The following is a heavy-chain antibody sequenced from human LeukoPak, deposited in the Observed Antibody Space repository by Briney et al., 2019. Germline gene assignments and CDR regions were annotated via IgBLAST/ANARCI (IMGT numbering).Heavy chain of an antibody. CDR1: GASISRSDYY. V-gene: IGHV4-39*01. CDR3: VRHAALGPFDY. J-gene: IGHJ4*02. CDR2: IYYSGST. Sequence: PSETLSLTCTVSGASISRSDYYWGWLRQPPGKGLEWIGSIYYSGSTYYNPSLKSPVTISVDASKNQFSLKRTSVTAADTAVYYCVRHAALGPFDYWGQGTLVTVSS. D-gene: IGHD7-27*01.